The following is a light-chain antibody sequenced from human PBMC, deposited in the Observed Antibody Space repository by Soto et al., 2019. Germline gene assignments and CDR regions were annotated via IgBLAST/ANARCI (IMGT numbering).Light chain of an antibody. CDR1: QDISNY. CDR2: DAA. CDR3: QQYYSFPWT. J-gene: IGKJ1*01. V-gene: IGKV1-33*01. Sequence: DIQMTQSPSSLSASVGDRVTITCQASQDISNYLSWYQQKPGKAPKLLIYDAANLQTGVPSRFSGGGSGTHFALTISSLQPEDIATYYCQQYYSFPWTFGQGTKVEIK.